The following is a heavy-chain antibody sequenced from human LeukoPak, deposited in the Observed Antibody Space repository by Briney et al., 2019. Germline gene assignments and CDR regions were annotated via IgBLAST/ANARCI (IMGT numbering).Heavy chain of an antibody. Sequence: SETLSPTCTLSGGSLSSSSYYWGWIRQPPGKGLEWIANIYYSGNTCYNPSLKTRVTISVDTSKNQFSLKLTSVTAADTAVYNCARHSVEDYYGSGSYLDYWGQGTLVTVSS. J-gene: IGHJ4*02. CDR3: ARHSVEDYYGSGSYLDY. D-gene: IGHD3-10*01. CDR1: GGSLSSSSYY. CDR2: IYYSGNT. V-gene: IGHV4-39*01.